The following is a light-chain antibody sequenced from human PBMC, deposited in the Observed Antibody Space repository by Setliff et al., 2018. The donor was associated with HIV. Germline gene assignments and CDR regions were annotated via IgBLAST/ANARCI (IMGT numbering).Light chain of an antibody. CDR1: SNDIGFYDY. V-gene: IGLV2-8*01. CDR3: SSYAGRNNYV. J-gene: IGLJ1*01. CDR2: EVS. Sequence: QSALAQPPSASGSVGQSVTISCTGTSNDIGFYDYVSWYPQHPGKAPKLMIYEVSKRPSGVPDRFSGSKSVNTASLTVSGLQAEDEADYYCSSYAGRNNYVFGTGTKVTVL.